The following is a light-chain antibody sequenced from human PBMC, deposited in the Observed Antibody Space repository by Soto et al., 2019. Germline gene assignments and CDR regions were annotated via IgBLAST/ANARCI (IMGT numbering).Light chain of an antibody. CDR1: QSVSSSY. CDR2: GAS. Sequence: EILLTQSPGTRSLSPGERATLSCRASQSVSSSYLAWYQQKPGQAPRLLIYGASSRATGIPDRFSGSGSGTDFTLTISRLEPEDFAVYYCQQYGSSLWTFGQGTKVDIK. CDR3: QQYGSSLWT. V-gene: IGKV3-20*01. J-gene: IGKJ1*01.